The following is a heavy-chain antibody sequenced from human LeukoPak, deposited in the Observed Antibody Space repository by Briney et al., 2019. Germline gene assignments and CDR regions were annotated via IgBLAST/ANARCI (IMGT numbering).Heavy chain of an antibody. CDR3: ARGRENTYYGMDV. V-gene: IGHV1-3*01. Sequence: ASVKVSCKASGYTFTSYAMHWVRQAPGQRLEWMGWINAGNGNTKHSQKFQGRVTITRDTSASTAYMELSSLRSEDTAVYYCARGRENTYYGMDVWGQRTTVTVSS. CDR1: GYTFTSYA. D-gene: IGHD5-24*01. J-gene: IGHJ6*02. CDR2: INAGNGNT.